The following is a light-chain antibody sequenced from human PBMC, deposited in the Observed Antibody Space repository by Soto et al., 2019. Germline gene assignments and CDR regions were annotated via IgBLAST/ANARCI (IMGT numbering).Light chain of an antibody. V-gene: IGKV1-39*01. CDR2: TAS. CDR3: QQSYSTPPT. J-gene: IGKJ2*01. Sequence: DIKMTQSPSSLSASVGDRVTITCRASQYISNYLNWYQQKSGTAPKLLIHTASTLHSGVPSGFSGRGSGPDFTLTISSVQPDDFAIYFCQQSYSTPPTFGQGTTLEIK. CDR1: QYISNY.